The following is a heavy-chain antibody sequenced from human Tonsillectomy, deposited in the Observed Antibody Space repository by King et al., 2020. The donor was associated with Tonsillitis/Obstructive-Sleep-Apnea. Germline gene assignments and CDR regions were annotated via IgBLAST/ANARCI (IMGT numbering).Heavy chain of an antibody. Sequence: VQLVESGGGLVQPGGSLRLSCAASGFTFSSYVMSGVRRAPGRGWEGAQVIMVRGGSTSYEASLRAGFTISRDNSKNTLYLQMNSLRAEDTAIYYCAKDANGGSGYSSGWYEADWFDPWGQGTLVTVS. D-gene: IGHD6-19*01. J-gene: IGHJ5*02. V-gene: IGHV3-23*04. CDR1: GFTFSSYV. CDR2: IMVRGGST. CDR3: AKDANGGSGYSSGWYEADWFDP.